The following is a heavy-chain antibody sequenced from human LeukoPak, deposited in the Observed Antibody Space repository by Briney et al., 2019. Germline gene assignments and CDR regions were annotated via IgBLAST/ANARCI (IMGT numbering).Heavy chain of an antibody. CDR1: GVSISSSYSY. V-gene: IGHV4-39*01. Sequence: SETLPLTCTVSGVSISSSYSYWGWIRQPPGMGLEWIGSIYYTGNTYYNASLKSQVSISIDTSKNQFSLKLTSVTAADTAVYYCARQTGSGLFILPGGQGTLVTVSS. CDR3: ARQTGSGLFILP. CDR2: IYYTGNT. D-gene: IGHD3/OR15-3a*01. J-gene: IGHJ4*02.